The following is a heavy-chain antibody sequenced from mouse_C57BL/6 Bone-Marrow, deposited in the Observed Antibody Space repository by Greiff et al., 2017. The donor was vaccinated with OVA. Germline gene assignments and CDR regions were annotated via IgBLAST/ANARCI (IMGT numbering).Heavy chain of an antibody. CDR3: AREANCYAMDY. CDR1: GFTFSSYA. J-gene: IGHJ4*01. D-gene: IGHD4-1*01. V-gene: IGHV5-4*01. CDR2: ISDGGSYT. Sequence: EVHLVESGGGLVKPGGSLKLSCAASGFTFSSYAMSWVRQTPEKRLEWVATISDGGSYTYYPDNVKGRFTISRDNAKNNLYLQMSHLKSEDTAMYYCAREANCYAMDYWGQGTSVTVSS.